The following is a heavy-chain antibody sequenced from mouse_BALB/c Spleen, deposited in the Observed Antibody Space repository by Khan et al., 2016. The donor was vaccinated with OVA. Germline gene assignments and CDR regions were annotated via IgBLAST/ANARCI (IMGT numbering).Heavy chain of an antibody. V-gene: IGHV5-6*01. CDR1: GFTFSSYG. Sequence: EVELVESGGDLVKPGGSLKLSCAASGFTFSSYGMSWVRQTPDKRLEWVATISSGGHYTYFPDSVRGRFTISRDHAKNTLYLQMSSLKSEDTDMYYCARTITTAKEDYYAMDYWGQGTSVTVSS. CDR2: ISSGGHYT. CDR3: ARTITTAKEDYYAMDY. D-gene: IGHD1-2*01. J-gene: IGHJ4*01.